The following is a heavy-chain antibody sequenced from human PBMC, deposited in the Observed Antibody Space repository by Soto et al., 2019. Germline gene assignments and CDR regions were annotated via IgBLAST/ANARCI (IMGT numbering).Heavy chain of an antibody. D-gene: IGHD6-19*01. CDR1: GFTFSSYA. CDR3: AKAAAVAGTSSWFDP. Sequence: EVQLLESGGGLVQPGGSLRLSCAASGFTFSSYAMSWVRQAPGKGLEWVSAISGSGGGTYYADSVKGRFTISRDNSTNTLYLQMNSLRAEDTAVYYCAKAAAVAGTSSWFDPWGQGTLVTVSS. V-gene: IGHV3-23*01. CDR2: ISGSGGGT. J-gene: IGHJ5*02.